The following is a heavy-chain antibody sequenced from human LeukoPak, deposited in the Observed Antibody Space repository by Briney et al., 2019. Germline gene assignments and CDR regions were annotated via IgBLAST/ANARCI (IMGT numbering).Heavy chain of an antibody. Sequence: SGGSLRLSCAASGFTFSGSAMHWVRQASGKGLEWVGRIRSKANSYATAYAASVKGRFTISRDDSKNTTYLQMNSLKTEDTAVYYCVRDRSYSGYDYEGLFDYWGQGSLVTVSS. CDR3: VRDRSYSGYDYEGLFDY. CDR1: GFTFSGSA. J-gene: IGHJ4*02. V-gene: IGHV3-73*01. CDR2: IRSKANSYAT. D-gene: IGHD5-12*01.